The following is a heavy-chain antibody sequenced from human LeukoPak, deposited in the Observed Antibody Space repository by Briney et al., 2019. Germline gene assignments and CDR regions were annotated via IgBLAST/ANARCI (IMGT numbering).Heavy chain of an antibody. CDR3: ASSDYGDYVGENWFDP. Sequence: ASVKVSCKASGGTFSSYAISWVRQAPGQGLEWMGGIIPIFGTANYAQKFQGRVTITADESTSAAYMELSSLRSEDTAVYYCASSDYGDYVGENWFDPWGQGTLVTVSS. J-gene: IGHJ5*02. CDR2: IIPIFGTA. CDR1: GGTFSSYA. V-gene: IGHV1-69*13. D-gene: IGHD4-17*01.